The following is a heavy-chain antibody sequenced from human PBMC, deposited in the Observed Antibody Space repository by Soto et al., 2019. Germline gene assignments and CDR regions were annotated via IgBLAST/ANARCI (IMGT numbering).Heavy chain of an antibody. D-gene: IGHD2-2*01. CDR3: TRSGVVVVPAAIDVPETNYYYYMDV. CDR1: GFTFGDYA. CDR2: IRSKAYGGTT. Sequence: GGSLRLSCTASGFTFGDYAMSWFRQAPGKGLEWVGFIRSKAYGGTTEYAASVKGRFTISRDDSKSIAYLQMNSLKTEDTAVYYCTRSGVVVVPAAIDVPETNYYYYMDVWGKGTTVTVSS. J-gene: IGHJ6*03. V-gene: IGHV3-49*03.